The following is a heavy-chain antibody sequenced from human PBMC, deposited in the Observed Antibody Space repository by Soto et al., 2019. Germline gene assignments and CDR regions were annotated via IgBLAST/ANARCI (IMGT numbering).Heavy chain of an antibody. V-gene: IGHV3-33*01. CDR3: ARDGQGIVLMGPSYGMDV. CDR2: IWYDGSNK. J-gene: IGHJ6*02. CDR1: GFTFSSYG. Sequence: GGSLRLSCAASGFTFSSYGMHWVRQAPGKGLEWVAVIWYDGSNKYYADSVKGRFTISRDNSKNTLYLQMNSLRAEDTAVYYCARDGQGIVLMGPSYGMDVWGQGTTVTVSS. D-gene: IGHD2-8*01.